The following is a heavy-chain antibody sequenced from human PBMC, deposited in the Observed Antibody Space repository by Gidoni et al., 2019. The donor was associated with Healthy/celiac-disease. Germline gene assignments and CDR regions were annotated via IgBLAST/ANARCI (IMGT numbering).Heavy chain of an antibody. CDR1: GFTVSSNY. CDR2: IYSGGST. Sequence: EVQLVETGGGLIQPGGSLRLSSAASGFTVSSNYMSWVRQAPGKGLEWVSVIYSGGSTYYADSVKGRFTISRDNSKNTLYLQMNSLRAEDTAVYYCARVGYRLEYFDYWGQGTLVTVSS. D-gene: IGHD6-25*01. V-gene: IGHV3-53*02. CDR3: ARVGYRLEYFDY. J-gene: IGHJ4*02.